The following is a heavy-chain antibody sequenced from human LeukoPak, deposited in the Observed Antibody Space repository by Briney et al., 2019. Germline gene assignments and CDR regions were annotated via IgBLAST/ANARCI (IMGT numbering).Heavy chain of an antibody. D-gene: IGHD3-22*01. J-gene: IGHJ3*02. CDR3: ARGYDSSGYFSRRDAFDI. V-gene: IGHV3-21*01. CDR2: ISSNSSYI. Sequence: GGSLRLSCAASGFTFSSYSMNWVRQAPGKGLEWVSSISSNSSYIYYADSVKGRFTISRDNAKNSLYLQMNSLRAEGTAVYYCARGYDSSGYFSRRDAFDIWGQGTMVTVSS. CDR1: GFTFSSYS.